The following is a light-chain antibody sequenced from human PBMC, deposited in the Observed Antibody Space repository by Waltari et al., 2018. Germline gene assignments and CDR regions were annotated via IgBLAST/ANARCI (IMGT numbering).Light chain of an antibody. CDR3: QQYGSSPLT. CDR2: GAS. CDR1: QSVSSSS. Sequence: EIVLTQSPGTLSLSPGERATLSCRASQSVSSSSLAWYQQKPGQAPRVLIDGASSRATGIPGGFSSGGSGTDFTLTISRLEPEDFAVYYCQQYGSSPLTFGQGTKVEIK. V-gene: IGKV3-20*01. J-gene: IGKJ1*01.